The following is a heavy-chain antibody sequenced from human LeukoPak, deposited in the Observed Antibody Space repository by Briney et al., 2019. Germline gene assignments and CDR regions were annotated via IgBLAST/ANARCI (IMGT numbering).Heavy chain of an antibody. CDR1: GGSISSSSYY. CDR2: IYHSGST. V-gene: IGHV4-39*07. CDR3: ARSYSSSWYLPNRSDYMDV. Sequence: SETLSLTCTVSGGSISSSSYYWGWIRQPPGKGLEWIGSIYHSGSTYYNPSLKSRVTISVDTSKNQFSLKLSSVTAADTAVYYCARSYSSSWYLPNRSDYMDVWGKGTTVTVSS. J-gene: IGHJ6*03. D-gene: IGHD6-13*01.